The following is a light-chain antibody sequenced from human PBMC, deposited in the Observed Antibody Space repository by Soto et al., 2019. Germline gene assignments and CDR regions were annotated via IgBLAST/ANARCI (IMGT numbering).Light chain of an antibody. CDR1: SSDIGGYNS. CDR3: SSYTTSTHV. Sequence: QAVLTQPASVSGSPGQSITISCTGTSSDIGGYNSVSWYQQHTGKAPKLVIYAVSNRPSGVSSRFSGSKSGNTASLTMSGLQAEDEATYYCSSYTTSTHVFGTGTKVTVL. J-gene: IGLJ1*01. CDR2: AVS. V-gene: IGLV2-14*01.